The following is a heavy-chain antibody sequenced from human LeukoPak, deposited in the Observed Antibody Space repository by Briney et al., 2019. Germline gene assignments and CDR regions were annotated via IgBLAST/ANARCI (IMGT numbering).Heavy chain of an antibody. CDR3: ARGLWFGDGNPPYFDY. Sequence: PSQTLSLTCSVSGGSISSSNYYWSWIRQPAGKGLEWIGRIYTSESTNYNPSLKSRVTISVDTSRNQFSLKLSSVTAADTAVYYCARGLWFGDGNPPYFDYWGQGILVTVSS. V-gene: IGHV4-61*02. D-gene: IGHD3-10*01. CDR1: GGSISSSNYY. CDR2: IYTSEST. J-gene: IGHJ4*02.